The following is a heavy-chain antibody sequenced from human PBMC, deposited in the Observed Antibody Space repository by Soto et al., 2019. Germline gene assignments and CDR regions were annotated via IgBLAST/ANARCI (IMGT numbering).Heavy chain of an antibody. J-gene: IGHJ5*02. V-gene: IGHV3-74*01. D-gene: IGHD2-15*01. CDR3: ARDAYLVVVAATGNNWFDP. Sequence: EGSLRLSCAASGFTFSSYWMHWVRQAPGKGLVWVSRINSDGSSTSYADSVKGRFTISRDNAKNTLYLQMNSLRAEDTAVYYCARDAYLVVVAATGNNWFDPWGQGTLVTVSS. CDR1: GFTFSSYW. CDR2: INSDGSST.